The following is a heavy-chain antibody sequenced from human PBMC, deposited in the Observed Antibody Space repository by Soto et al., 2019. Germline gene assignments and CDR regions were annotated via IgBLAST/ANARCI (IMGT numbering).Heavy chain of an antibody. V-gene: IGHV4-30-4*01. D-gene: IGHD5-12*01. J-gene: IGHJ4*02. CDR2: IYYSGST. CDR1: GGSISSCDYY. Sequence: SETLSLTCTVSGGSISSCDYYWNWIRQPPGKGLEWIGYIYYSGSTDYTPSLQSRVTISVGTYKNLVSLKLSSVTAADTAVYSCARDVVGTTRGDHYFAYGGQGALVPVAS. CDR3: ARDVVGTTRGDHYFAY.